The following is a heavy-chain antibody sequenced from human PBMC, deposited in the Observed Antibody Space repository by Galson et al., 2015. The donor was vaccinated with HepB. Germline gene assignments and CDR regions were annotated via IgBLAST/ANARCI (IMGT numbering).Heavy chain of an antibody. Sequence: SLRLSCAASGFTFSSYGMHWVRQAPGQGLEWVAGISYDGSNKYYADSVKGRLTISRDNSKDTLYLQMNSLRAEDTAVYYCAKVRTHYYDSSGYYFDNWGQGTLVTVSS. V-gene: IGHV3-30*18. CDR1: GFTFSSYG. J-gene: IGHJ4*02. CDR2: ISYDGSNK. CDR3: AKVRTHYYDSSGYYFDN. D-gene: IGHD3-22*01.